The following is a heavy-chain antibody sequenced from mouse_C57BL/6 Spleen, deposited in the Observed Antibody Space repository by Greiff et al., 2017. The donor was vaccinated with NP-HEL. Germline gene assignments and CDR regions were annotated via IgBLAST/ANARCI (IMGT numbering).Heavy chain of an antibody. D-gene: IGHD2-3*01. CDR3: ARSDDGYYGGFAY. J-gene: IGHJ3*01. CDR1: GYTFTSYW. Sequence: QVQLQQSGAELVMPGASVKLSCKASGYTFTSYWMHWVKQRPGQGLEWIGEIDPSDSYTNYNQKFKGKSTLTVDKSSSTAYMQLSSLTSEDSAVYYCARSDDGYYGGFAYWGQGTLVTVSA. V-gene: IGHV1-69*01. CDR2: IDPSDSYT.